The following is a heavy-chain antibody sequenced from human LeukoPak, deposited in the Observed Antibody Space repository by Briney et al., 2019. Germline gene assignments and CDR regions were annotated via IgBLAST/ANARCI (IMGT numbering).Heavy chain of an antibody. V-gene: IGHV3-30*18. CDR1: GFSFSRHG. Sequence: GGSLRLSCAATGFSFSRHGMHWVRQAPGKGLEWVAVVSDDGKYKYYADSVKGRFTISRDNSKNTVYLQMNSLRLEDTNLYYCAKEGDSGSFDIWGQGTVVTVSS. CDR2: VSDDGKYK. CDR3: AKEGDSGSFDI. J-gene: IGHJ3*02. D-gene: IGHD2-21*02.